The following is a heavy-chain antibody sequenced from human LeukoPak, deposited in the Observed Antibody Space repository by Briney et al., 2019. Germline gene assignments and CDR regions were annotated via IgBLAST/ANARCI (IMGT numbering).Heavy chain of an antibody. V-gene: IGHV4-59*08. Sequence: SETLFLTCTVSGGSISSYYWSWIRQPPGKGLEWIGYIYYSGSTNYNPSLKSRVTISVDTSKNQFSLKLSSVTAADTAVYYCARWDMVRGALDYWGQGTLVTVSS. CDR2: IYYSGST. CDR1: GGSISSYY. D-gene: IGHD3-10*01. J-gene: IGHJ4*02. CDR3: ARWDMVRGALDY.